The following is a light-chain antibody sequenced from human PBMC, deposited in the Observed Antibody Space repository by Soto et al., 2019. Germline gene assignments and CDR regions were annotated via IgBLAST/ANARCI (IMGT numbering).Light chain of an antibody. CDR2: DAS. V-gene: IGKV1-5*01. Sequence: DIQMTQSPSTLSASVGDRVTITCRASQSISSWLAWYQVKPGKAPKLLIYDASSLKSGVPSRFSGNGSGTEFTRTISSLQPDDLATNYLQQYNSYSLTFGQGTKVEIK. CDR1: QSISSW. J-gene: IGKJ1*01. CDR3: QQYNSYSLT.